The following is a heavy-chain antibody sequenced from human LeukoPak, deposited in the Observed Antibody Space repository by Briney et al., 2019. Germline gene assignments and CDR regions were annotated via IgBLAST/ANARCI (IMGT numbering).Heavy chain of an antibody. CDR1: GYTFTGYY. Sequence: ASVKVSCKASGYTFTGYYMHWVRQAPGQGLEWMGWINPNSGGTNYAQKFQGRVTMTRDTSVSTAYMELSRLRSDDTAVYYCARGIAAAGPFDPWGQGTLVTVSS. D-gene: IGHD6-13*01. V-gene: IGHV1-2*02. CDR3: ARGIAAAGPFDP. J-gene: IGHJ5*02. CDR2: INPNSGGT.